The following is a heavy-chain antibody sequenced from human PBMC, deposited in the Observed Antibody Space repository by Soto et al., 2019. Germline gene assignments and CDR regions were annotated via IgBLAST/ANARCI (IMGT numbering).Heavy chain of an antibody. D-gene: IGHD2-8*01. Sequence: PGGSLRLSCAASGFTFSSYAMHWVRQAPGKGLEWVSSISTTSTYTHYADSLKGRFTISRDNAKKLLYLQMNSLRAEDTAIYYCVRAPGPMYYAMDAWGQGTTVTVSS. CDR1: GFTFSSYA. CDR2: ISTTSTYT. CDR3: VRAPGPMYYAMDA. J-gene: IGHJ6*02. V-gene: IGHV3-21*01.